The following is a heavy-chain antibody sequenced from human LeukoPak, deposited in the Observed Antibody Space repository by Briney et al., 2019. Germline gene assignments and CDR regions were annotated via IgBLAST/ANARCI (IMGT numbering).Heavy chain of an antibody. J-gene: IGHJ4*02. CDR2: IYYSGST. Sequence: PSETLSLTCTVSGGSISSSSYYWGWIRQPPGKGLEWIGSIYYSGSTYYNPSLESRVTISVDTSKNQFSLKLSSVTAVDTAVYYCARHGDILTGYGLGYFDYWGQGTLVTVSS. D-gene: IGHD3-9*01. CDR3: ARHGDILTGYGLGYFDY. CDR1: GGSISSSSYY. V-gene: IGHV4-39*01.